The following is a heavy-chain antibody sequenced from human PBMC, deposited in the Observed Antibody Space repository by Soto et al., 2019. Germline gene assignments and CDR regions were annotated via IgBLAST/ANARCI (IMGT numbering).Heavy chain of an antibody. Sequence: XGCLRLSCAASGFTFIGYTMNWVRQAPGKGLEWVSSISSDNSYIHYTDSVKGRFTISRDNAKNSLYLQLTRLRAEDTAVYYCARRSELLWFGESLYGMDVWGQGTTVTVSS. V-gene: IGHV3-21*01. CDR2: ISSDNSYI. J-gene: IGHJ6*02. CDR1: GFTFIGYT. CDR3: ARRSELLWFGESLYGMDV. D-gene: IGHD3-10*01.